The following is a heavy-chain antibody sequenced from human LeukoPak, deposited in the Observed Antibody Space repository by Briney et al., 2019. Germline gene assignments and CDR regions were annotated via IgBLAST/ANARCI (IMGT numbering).Heavy chain of an antibody. CDR3: ARGRITIFGVVISLGNYYYGMDV. CDR1: GGSISSPNYY. J-gene: IGHJ6*02. CDR2: IYYSGST. V-gene: IGHV4-39*07. D-gene: IGHD3-3*01. Sequence: KTSETLSLTCTVSGGSISSPNYYWGWIRQPPGKGLEWIGSIYYSGSTYYNPPLKSRVTISVDTSKNQFSLKLSSVTAADTAVYYCARGRITIFGVVISLGNYYYGMDVWGQGTTVTVSS.